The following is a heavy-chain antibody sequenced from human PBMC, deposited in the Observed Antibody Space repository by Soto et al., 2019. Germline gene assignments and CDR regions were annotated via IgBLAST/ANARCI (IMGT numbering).Heavy chain of an antibody. CDR2: ISGSGGST. V-gene: IGHV3-23*01. CDR1: GFTFSSYA. CDR3: AKEIPNYDYVWGSYRTTHGPPGN. D-gene: IGHD3-16*02. Sequence: PGGSLRLSCAASGFTFSSYAMSWVRQAPGKGLEWVSAISGSGGSTYYADSVKGRFAISRDNSKNTLYLQMNSLRAEDTAVYYCAKEIPNYDYVWGSYRTTHGPPGNWGQGTLVTVAS. J-gene: IGHJ4*02.